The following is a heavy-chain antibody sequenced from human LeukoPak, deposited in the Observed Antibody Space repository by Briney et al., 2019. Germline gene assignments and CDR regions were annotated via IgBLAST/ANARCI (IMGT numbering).Heavy chain of an antibody. J-gene: IGHJ1*01. D-gene: IGHD5-24*01. V-gene: IGHV4-34*01. CDR1: GGSFSGYY. CDR2: INHSGST. Sequence: SETLSLTCAVYGGSFSGYYWSWIRQPPGKGLEWIGEINHSGSTNYNPSLKSRVTISVDTSKNQFSLKLSSVTAADTAVYYCARGWLQYSEYFQHWGQGTLVTVSS. CDR3: ARGWLQYSEYFQH.